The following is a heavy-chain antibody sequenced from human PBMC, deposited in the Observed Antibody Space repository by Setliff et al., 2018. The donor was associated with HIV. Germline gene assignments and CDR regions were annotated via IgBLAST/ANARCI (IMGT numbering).Heavy chain of an antibody. J-gene: IGHJ5*02. V-gene: IGHV1-18*01. CDR3: ARDKSDIVGEVWLDP. D-gene: IGHD2-21*01. CDR2: ISVYNGYT. CDR1: GYTFTNYG. Sequence: ASVKVSCKASGYTFTNYGLNWVRQAPGQGLEWMGWISVYNGYTKYAQKFQGRVTMTRNTSINTVYMELSSLKSEDTAVYYCARDKSDIVGEVWLDPWGQGTLVTVSS.